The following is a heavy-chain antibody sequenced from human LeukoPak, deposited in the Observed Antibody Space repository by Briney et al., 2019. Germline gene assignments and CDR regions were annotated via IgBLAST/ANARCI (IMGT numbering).Heavy chain of an antibody. J-gene: IGHJ4*02. CDR3: ARICSSTDCLIPD. V-gene: IGHV3-74*01. CDR1: GFTFSRHW. Sequence: GGSLRLSCAASGFTFSRHWMHWVRQAPGKGLVWISRIHSDASDTNYADFVKGRFTISRDNAKNTVYLQINSLRDEDTAVYYCARICSSTDCLIPDWGQGTLVTVSS. CDR2: IHSDASDT. D-gene: IGHD2-2*01.